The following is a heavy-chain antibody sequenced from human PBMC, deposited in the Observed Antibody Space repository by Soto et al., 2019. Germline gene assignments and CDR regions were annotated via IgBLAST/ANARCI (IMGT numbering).Heavy chain of an antibody. CDR2: INPNSGGT. J-gene: IGHJ3*02. CDR1: GYTFTGYY. Sequence: ASVKVSCKASGYTFTGYYMHWVRQAPGQGLEWMGWINPNSGGTNYAQKFQGWVTMTRDTSISTAYMELSRLRSDDTAVYYCARDWAAVVAATQGDFHIWGQGTMVTV. CDR3: ARDWAAVVAATQGDFHI. V-gene: IGHV1-2*04. D-gene: IGHD2-15*01.